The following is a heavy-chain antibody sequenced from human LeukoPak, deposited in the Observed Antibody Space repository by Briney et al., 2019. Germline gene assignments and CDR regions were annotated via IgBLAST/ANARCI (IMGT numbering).Heavy chain of an antibody. CDR3: AKERSYYDFWSGYYKAPNYYYGMDV. Sequence: GGSLRLSCAASGFTFSSYSMNWVRQAPGKGLEWVSSISSSSSYIYYADSVKGRFTISRDNAKNSLYLQMNSLRAEDTAVYYCAKERSYYDFWSGYYKAPNYYYGMDVWGQGTTVTVSS. D-gene: IGHD3-3*01. J-gene: IGHJ6*02. CDR2: ISSSSSYI. V-gene: IGHV3-21*01. CDR1: GFTFSSYS.